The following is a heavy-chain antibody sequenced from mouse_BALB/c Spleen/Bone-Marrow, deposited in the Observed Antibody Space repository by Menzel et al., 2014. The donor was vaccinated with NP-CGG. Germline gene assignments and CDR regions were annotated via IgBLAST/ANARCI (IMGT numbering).Heavy chain of an antibody. Sequence: EVHLVESGAELVRPGALVKLSCKASGFNIKDYYMHWVKQRPEQGLEWIGWIDPENGNTIYDPKFQGKASITADTSSNTAYLQLSSLTSKDTAVYYCASGYHGSSPYWYFDVWGAGTTVTVSS. CDR3: ASGYHGSSPYWYFDV. D-gene: IGHD1-1*01. V-gene: IGHV14-1*02. CDR1: GFNIKDYY. CDR2: IDPENGNT. J-gene: IGHJ1*01.